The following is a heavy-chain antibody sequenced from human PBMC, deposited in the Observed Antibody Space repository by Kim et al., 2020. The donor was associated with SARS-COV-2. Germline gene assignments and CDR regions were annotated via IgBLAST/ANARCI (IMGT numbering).Heavy chain of an antibody. V-gene: IGHV4-31*02. D-gene: IGHD2-15*01. J-gene: IGHJ4*02. CDR3: AKYCSGGSCYSGYFDY. Sequence: SLKSRVTISVDTSKNQFSLKRSSVTAADTAVYYCAKYCSGGSCYSGYFDYWGQGTLVTVSS.